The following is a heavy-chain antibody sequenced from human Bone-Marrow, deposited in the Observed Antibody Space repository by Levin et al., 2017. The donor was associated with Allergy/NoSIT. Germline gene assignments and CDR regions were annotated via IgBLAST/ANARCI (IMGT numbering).Heavy chain of an antibody. J-gene: IGHJ4*02. Sequence: GGSLRLSCAASGFTFSSYGMHWVRQAPGKGLEWVAVISYDGSNKYYADSVKGRFTISRDNSKNTLYLQMNSLRAEDTAVYYCAKDWVGYCTNGVCYTPGVVDYWGQGTLVTVSS. CDR2: ISYDGSNK. D-gene: IGHD2-8*01. CDR3: AKDWVGYCTNGVCYTPGVVDY. CDR1: GFTFSSYG. V-gene: IGHV3-30*18.